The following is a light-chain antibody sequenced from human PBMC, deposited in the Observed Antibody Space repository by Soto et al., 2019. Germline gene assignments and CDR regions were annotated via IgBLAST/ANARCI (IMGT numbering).Light chain of an antibody. CDR2: AAS. CDR3: QQYYSYPPIS. CDR1: QGISSY. J-gene: IGKJ3*01. V-gene: IGKV1-8*01. Sequence: AIRMTQSPSSLSASTGDRVTITCRASQGISSYLAWYQQKPGKAPKLLIYAASTLQSGVPSRFSGSGSGTDFTLTISCLQSEDFETYDCQQYYSYPPISFGPGTKVDIK.